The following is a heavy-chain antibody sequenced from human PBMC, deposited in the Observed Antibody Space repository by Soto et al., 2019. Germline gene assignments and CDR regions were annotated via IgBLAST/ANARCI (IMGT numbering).Heavy chain of an antibody. CDR2: ISYDGSNK. CDR3: ARDRWYGYSYDFAFDI. D-gene: IGHD5-18*01. CDR1: GFTFSSYA. V-gene: IGHV3-30-3*01. J-gene: IGHJ3*02. Sequence: GGSLRLSCAASGFTFSSYAMHWVRQAPGKGLEWVAVISYDGSNKYYADSVEGRFTISRDNSKNTLYLQMNSLRAEDTAVYYCARDRWYGYSYDFAFDIWGQGTMVTVSS.